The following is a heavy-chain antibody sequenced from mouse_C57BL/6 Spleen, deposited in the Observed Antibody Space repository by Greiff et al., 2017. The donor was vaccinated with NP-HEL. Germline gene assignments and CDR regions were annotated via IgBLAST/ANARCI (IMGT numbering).Heavy chain of an antibody. CDR3: ARSHLLYGNYGYFDY. V-gene: IGHV1-81*01. CDR2: IYPRSGNT. CDR1: GYTFTSYG. J-gene: IGHJ2*01. Sequence: VQLVESGAELARPGASVKLSCKASGYTFTSYGISWVKQRTGQGLEWIGEIYPRSGNTYYNEKFKGKATLTADKSSSTAYMELRSLTSEDSAVYFCARSHLLYGNYGYFDYWGQGTTLTVSS. D-gene: IGHD2-1*01.